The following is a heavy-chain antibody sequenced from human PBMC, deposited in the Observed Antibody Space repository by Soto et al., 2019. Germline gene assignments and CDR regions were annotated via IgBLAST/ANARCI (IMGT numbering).Heavy chain of an antibody. V-gene: IGHV4-39*01. CDR2: IYYSGST. Sequence: PWETLSLTCTVSGGSISSSVYYWGWIRQPPGKGLEWIGSIYYSGSTYYNPSLKSRVTISIDTSKNQFSLKLSSVTAADTAVYYCARHPSNFWFDPWGQGTLVTVSS. D-gene: IGHD4-4*01. CDR1: GGSISSSVYY. J-gene: IGHJ5*02. CDR3: ARHPSNFWFDP.